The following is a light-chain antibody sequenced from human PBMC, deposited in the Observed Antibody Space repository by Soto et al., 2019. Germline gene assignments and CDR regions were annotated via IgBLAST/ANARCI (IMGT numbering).Light chain of an antibody. Sequence: QSALTQPPSASGSPGQSVTISCTGTSSDVGGYNYVSWYQQHPGKAPKLIIYEVTKRPSGVPDRFSGSKSGNTASLTVSGLLAEDEADYYCSSHAAIINVVFGGGTKVTVL. V-gene: IGLV2-8*01. J-gene: IGLJ3*02. CDR3: SSHAAIINVV. CDR2: EVT. CDR1: SSDVGGYNY.